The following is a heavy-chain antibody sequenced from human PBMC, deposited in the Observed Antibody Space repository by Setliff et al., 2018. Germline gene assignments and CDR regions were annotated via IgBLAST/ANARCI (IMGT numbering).Heavy chain of an antibody. Sequence: PSETLSLTCNVSGVSFSSTTFYWAWIRQSPGKGLEWIGSVSFFGSAYYNPSLQSRGAISLDTSRNQFSLELSSVTAADTAVYYCARDPGVNSGTWCLDSWGQGTQVTVSS. CDR3: ARDPGVNSGTWCLDS. CDR2: VSFFGSA. J-gene: IGHJ4*02. D-gene: IGHD2-8*01. CDR1: GVSFSSTTFY. V-gene: IGHV4-39*07.